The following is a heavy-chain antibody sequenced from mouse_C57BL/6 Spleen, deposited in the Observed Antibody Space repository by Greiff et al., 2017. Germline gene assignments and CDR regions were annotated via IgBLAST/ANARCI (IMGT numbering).Heavy chain of an antibody. CDR1: GYAFTSYW. V-gene: IGHV1-80*01. D-gene: IGHD3-2*02. CDR3: ARAAQAIYYYAMDY. J-gene: IGHJ4*01. Sequence: VQLVESGAELVKPGASVKISCKASGYAFTSYWMNWVKQRPGQGLEWIGQISPGDGAPNYNGKFKGKATLTADQSSPTAYMQLSSLTAEDSAVYYGARAAQAIYYYAMDYWGQGTSVTVSS. CDR2: ISPGDGAP.